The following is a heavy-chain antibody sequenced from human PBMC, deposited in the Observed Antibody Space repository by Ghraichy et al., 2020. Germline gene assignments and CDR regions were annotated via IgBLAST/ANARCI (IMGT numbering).Heavy chain of an antibody. CDR3: AKGGSSGYPNSAY. Sequence: GGSLRLSCVASGFTFSSYAMSWVRQAPGKGLEWVSAISGSGASTYYADSVKGRFTISRDNSKNTLYLQMNSLRVEDAALYYCAKGGSSGYPNSAYWGQGTLVTVSS. CDR2: ISGSGAST. D-gene: IGHD3-22*01. J-gene: IGHJ4*02. CDR1: GFTFSSYA. V-gene: IGHV3-23*01.